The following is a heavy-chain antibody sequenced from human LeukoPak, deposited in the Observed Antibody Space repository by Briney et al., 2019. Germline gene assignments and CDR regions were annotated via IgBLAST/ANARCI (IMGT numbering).Heavy chain of an antibody. CDR3: ARVARGSSWYYFDY. Sequence: PGGSLRLSCAASGFTFSSYGMHWVRQAPGKGLEWVAVIWYDGSSKYYADSVKGRFTISRDNSKNTLYLQMNSLRAEDTAVYYCARVARGSSWYYFDYWGQGTLVTVSS. CDR2: IWYDGSSK. J-gene: IGHJ4*02. D-gene: IGHD6-13*01. CDR1: GFTFSSYG. V-gene: IGHV3-33*01.